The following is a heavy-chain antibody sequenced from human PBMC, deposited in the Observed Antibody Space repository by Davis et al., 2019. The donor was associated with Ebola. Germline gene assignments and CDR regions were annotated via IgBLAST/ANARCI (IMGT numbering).Heavy chain of an antibody. CDR2: INAGNGNT. CDR1: GGTFSSYA. CDR3: ARDAYCTGGVCYWNPLDY. D-gene: IGHD2-8*02. Sequence: AASVKVSCKASGGTFSSYAMHWVRQAPGQRLEWMGWINAGNGNTKYSQKFQGRVTITRDTSASTAYMELSSLRSEDTAVYYCARDAYCTGGVCYWNPLDYWGQGTLVTVSS. V-gene: IGHV1-3*01. J-gene: IGHJ4*02.